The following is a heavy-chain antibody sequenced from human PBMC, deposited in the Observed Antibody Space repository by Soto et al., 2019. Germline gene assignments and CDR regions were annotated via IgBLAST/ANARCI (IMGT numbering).Heavy chain of an antibody. D-gene: IGHD1-26*01. CDR3: ARDYRTLYYYYGMDV. Sequence: GGSLRLSCAASGFTFGSYSMNWVRQAPGKGLEWVSSISSSSSYIYYAASVKGRFTISRDNAKNSLYLQMNSLRAQDTAVYYCARDYRTLYYYYGMDVGGQGTTVTVSS. CDR1: GFTFGSYS. J-gene: IGHJ6*02. V-gene: IGHV3-21*01. CDR2: ISSSSSYI.